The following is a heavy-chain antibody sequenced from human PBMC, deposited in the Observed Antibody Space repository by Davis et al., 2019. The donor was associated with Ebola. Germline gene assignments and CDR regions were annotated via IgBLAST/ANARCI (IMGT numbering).Heavy chain of an antibody. CDR1: GYTFTSYD. CDR3: ARIPSTSSLLDY. V-gene: IGHV1-8*01. J-gene: IGHJ4*02. Sequence: AASVKVSCKVSGYTFTSYDINWVRQATGQGLEWMGWMNPNSGNTGYAQKFQGRVTMTRNTSISTAYMELSSLRSEDTAVYYCARIPSTSSLLDYWGQGTLVTVSS. CDR2: MNPNSGNT. D-gene: IGHD6-6*01.